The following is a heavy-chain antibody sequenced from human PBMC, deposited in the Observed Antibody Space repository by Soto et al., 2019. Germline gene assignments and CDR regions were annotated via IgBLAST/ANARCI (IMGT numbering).Heavy chain of an antibody. Sequence: PGESLKISCKGSGYSFTSYWIYWVRQMPGKGLEWMGRIDPSDSYTIYSPSFQGHVTISADKSITTAYLQWSSLKASDTAMYFCARPPYSGGTYLGYWGQGTLVTVSS. V-gene: IGHV5-10-1*01. CDR3: ARPPYSGGTYLGY. D-gene: IGHD1-26*01. J-gene: IGHJ4*02. CDR1: GYSFTSYW. CDR2: IDPSDSYT.